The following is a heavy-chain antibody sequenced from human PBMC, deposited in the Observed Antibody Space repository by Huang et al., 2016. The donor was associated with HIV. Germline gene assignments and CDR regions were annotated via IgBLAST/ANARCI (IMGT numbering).Heavy chain of an antibody. CDR2: ITTGTGDP. Sequence: QVQLVQSASELRKPGASVKISCTSSGYTFTTYAVNWVRQAPGQGLEWMGWITTGTGDPTYGQGFTGRFVFSLDTSVSTAYLQISSLKPEDTAVYYCARAGVPDASFAFDIWGQGTMVTVSS. CDR1: GYTFTTYA. CDR3: ARAGVPDASFAFDI. J-gene: IGHJ3*02. D-gene: IGHD2-2*01. V-gene: IGHV7-4-1*02.